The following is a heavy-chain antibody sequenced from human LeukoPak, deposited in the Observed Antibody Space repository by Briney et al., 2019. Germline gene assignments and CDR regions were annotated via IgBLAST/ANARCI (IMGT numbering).Heavy chain of an antibody. Sequence: SETLSLTCTVSGGSISSHYWSWVRQPPGKGLEWIGYIYTSGYTDYNPSLRSRITISLDTSKNQFSLRLSSVTAADTAVYFCASSVIAARTAFDIWGQGTMVTVSS. CDR2: IYTSGYT. V-gene: IGHV4-4*09. CDR3: ASSVIAARTAFDI. J-gene: IGHJ3*02. CDR1: GGSISSHY. D-gene: IGHD6-6*01.